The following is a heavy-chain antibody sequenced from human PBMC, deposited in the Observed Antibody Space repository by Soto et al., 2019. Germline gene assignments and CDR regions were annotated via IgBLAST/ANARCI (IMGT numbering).Heavy chain of an antibody. D-gene: IGHD3-16*01. Sequence: ASVKVSCKASENTFSTYSLHWVRQAPGQGLEWMGVINPTTTTTTDAQKFQGRVTMTRDTSTSTVFLELSSLRSGDTAVYYCARGEFLSYDDYXG. CDR3: ARGEFLSYDDY. V-gene: IGHV1-46*01. CDR2: INPTTTTT. CDR1: ENTFSTYS. J-gene: IGHJ4*01.